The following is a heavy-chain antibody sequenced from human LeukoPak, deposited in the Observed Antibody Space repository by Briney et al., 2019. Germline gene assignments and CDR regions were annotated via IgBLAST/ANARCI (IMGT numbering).Heavy chain of an antibody. CDR2: INPTGGST. CDR1: GYTFTSYY. Sequence: ASVKVSCKASGYTFTSYYMHWVRQAPGQGLEWMGLINPTGGSTGYAQKFQGQVTISADKSISTAYLQWSSLKASDTAMYYCARLRRDGYPRYYFDYWGQGTLVTVSS. J-gene: IGHJ4*02. CDR3: ARLRRDGYPRYYFDY. D-gene: IGHD5-24*01. V-gene: IGHV1-46*01.